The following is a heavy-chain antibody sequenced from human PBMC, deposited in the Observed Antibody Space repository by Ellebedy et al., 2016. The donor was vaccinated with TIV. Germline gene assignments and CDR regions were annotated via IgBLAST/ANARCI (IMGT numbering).Heavy chain of an antibody. V-gene: IGHV3-11*06. Sequence: GGSLRLSXAASGFTFSDYYMSWIRQAPGKGLEWVSYISSSSSYTNYADSVKGRFTISRDNAKNSLYLQMNSLRAEDTAVYYCARGGRYSYGLFDYWGQGTLVTVSS. CDR2: ISSSSSYT. D-gene: IGHD5-18*01. CDR3: ARGGRYSYGLFDY. CDR1: GFTFSDYY. J-gene: IGHJ4*02.